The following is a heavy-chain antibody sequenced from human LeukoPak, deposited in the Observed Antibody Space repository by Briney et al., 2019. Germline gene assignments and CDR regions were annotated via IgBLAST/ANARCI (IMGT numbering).Heavy chain of an antibody. CDR3: ARVVPAATMAYDY. Sequence: ASVKVSCTASGYTFTGYYMHWVRQAPGQGLEWMGWINPNSGGTNYAQKFQGRVTMTRDTSISTAYMELSRLRSDDTAVYYCARVVPAATMAYDYWGQGTLVTVSS. D-gene: IGHD2-2*01. J-gene: IGHJ4*02. CDR1: GYTFTGYY. CDR2: INPNSGGT. V-gene: IGHV1-2*02.